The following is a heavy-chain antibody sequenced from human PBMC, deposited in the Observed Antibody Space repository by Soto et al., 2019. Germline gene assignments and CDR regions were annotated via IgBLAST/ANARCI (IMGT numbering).Heavy chain of an antibody. CDR3: ARSCSGGSCYSFKYYYYYMDV. Sequence: PGGSLRLSCAASGFTFSDYYMSWIRQAPGKGLEWVSYISSSGSTIYYADSVKGRFTISRDNAKNSLYLQMNSLRAEDTAVYYCARSCSGGSCYSFKYYYYYMDVWGKGTTVTVS. CDR1: GFTFSDYY. J-gene: IGHJ6*03. V-gene: IGHV3-11*01. D-gene: IGHD2-15*01. CDR2: ISSSGSTI.